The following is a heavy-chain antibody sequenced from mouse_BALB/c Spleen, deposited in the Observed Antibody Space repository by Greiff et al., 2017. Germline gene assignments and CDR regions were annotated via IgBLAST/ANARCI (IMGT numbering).Heavy chain of an antibody. CDR2: IWSGGST. CDR1: GFSLTSYG. CDR3: ARGYYYGSRAMDY. V-gene: IGHV2-2*02. J-gene: IGHJ4*01. D-gene: IGHD1-1*01. Sequence: VKLMESGPGLVQPSQSLSITCTVSGFSLTSYGVHWVRQSPGKGLEWLGVIWSGGSTDYNAAFISRLSISKDNSKSQVFFKMNSLQANDTAIYYCARGYYYGSRAMDYWGQGTSVTVSS.